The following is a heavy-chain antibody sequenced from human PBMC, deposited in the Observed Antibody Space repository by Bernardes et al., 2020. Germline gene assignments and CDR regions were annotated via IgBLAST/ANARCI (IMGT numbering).Heavy chain of an antibody. V-gene: IGHV3-53*01. CDR2: IYSGGST. Sequence: GGSLRLSCAASGFTVSSNYMSWVRQAPGKGLEWVSVIYSGGSTYYADSVKGRFTISRDNSKNTLYLQMNSLRAEDTAAYYCARDIGFWVGGGRDVWGQGTTVTVSS. CDR1: GFTVSSNY. D-gene: IGHD3-3*01. CDR3: ARDIGFWVGGGRDV. J-gene: IGHJ6*02.